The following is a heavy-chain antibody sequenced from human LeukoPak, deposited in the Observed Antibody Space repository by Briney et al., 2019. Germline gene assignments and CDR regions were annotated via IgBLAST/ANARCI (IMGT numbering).Heavy chain of an antibody. CDR1: GFSLSRYE. J-gene: IGHJ4*02. Sequence: PGGSLRLSCTASGFSLSRYEMIWVRQAPGKGLEWVSSVKDRFTISRDNAKNSLYLQVNSLRVEDTAVYFCARSAVAGTYFDYWGQGTLVTASS. CDR3: ARSAVAGTYFDY. V-gene: IGHV3-48*03. D-gene: IGHD6-19*01.